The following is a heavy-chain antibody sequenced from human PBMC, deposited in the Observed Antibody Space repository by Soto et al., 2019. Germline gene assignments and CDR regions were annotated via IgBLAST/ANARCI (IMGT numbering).Heavy chain of an antibody. J-gene: IGHJ6*04. CDR3: ARGLFAGDV. Sequence: QVQLVQSGAEVKKPGASVKVSCKASGYTFTSYYIHWVRQAPGQGLEWMGIINPNGGSTNYPQEFQGRVIMTRDTSTSTVYMDLSSLTSEDTAVYYCARGLFAGDVWGKGTTVTVSS. V-gene: IGHV1-46*03. CDR1: GYTFTSYY. CDR2: INPNGGST.